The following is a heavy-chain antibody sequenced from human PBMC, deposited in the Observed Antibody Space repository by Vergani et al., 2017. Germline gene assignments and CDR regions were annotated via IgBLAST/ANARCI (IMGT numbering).Heavy chain of an antibody. CDR2: IYPGDSDT. J-gene: IGHJ5*02. Sequence: EVQLVQSGAEVKKPGKSLKISCKGSGYSFTSYWIGWVRQMPGKGLEWMGIIYPGDSDTRYSPSFQGQVTISADKSISTAYLQWSSLKASDTAMYYCARLVSPGDIRPDNWFDPWGQGTLVTVSS. CDR3: ARLVSPGDIRPDNWFDP. CDR1: GYSFTSYW. V-gene: IGHV5-51*03. D-gene: IGHD4-23*01.